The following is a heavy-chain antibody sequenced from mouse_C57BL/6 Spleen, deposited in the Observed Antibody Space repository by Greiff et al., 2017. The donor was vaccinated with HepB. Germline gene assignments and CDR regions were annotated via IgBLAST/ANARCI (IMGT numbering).Heavy chain of an antibody. D-gene: IGHD4-1*01. CDR1: GFTFNTYA. CDR3: VRDLLWDGWYFDV. CDR2: IRSNSSNYAT. J-gene: IGHJ1*03. V-gene: IGHV10-3*01. Sequence: EVQVVESGGGLVQPKGSLKLSCAASGFTFNTYAMHWVRQAPGKGLEWVARIRSNSSNYATYYAYTVKDRFTISRDDSKSMLYLQMNNLKTEDTAMYYCVRDLLWDGWYFDVWGTGTTVTVSS.